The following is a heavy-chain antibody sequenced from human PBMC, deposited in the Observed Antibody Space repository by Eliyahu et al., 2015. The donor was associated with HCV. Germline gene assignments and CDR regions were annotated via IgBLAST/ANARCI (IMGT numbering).Heavy chain of an antibody. Sequence: QLQLQESGPGLVKPSETLSLXCTVXXGXISSSSYYWGWIRQPPGKGXEWIGSXYYSGXTYYNPSLKSRVTISVDTSKNQFSLKLSSVTAADTAVYYCARHWGSTRRGYYXDYWGQGTXVTVSS. V-gene: IGHV4-39*01. J-gene: IGHJ4*02. CDR1: XGXISSSSYY. CDR3: ARHWGSTRRGYYXDY. D-gene: IGHD3-16*01. CDR2: XYYSGXT.